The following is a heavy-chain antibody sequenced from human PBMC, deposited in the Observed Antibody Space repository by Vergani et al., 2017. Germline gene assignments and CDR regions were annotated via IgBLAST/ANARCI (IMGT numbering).Heavy chain of an antibody. CDR3: ASGGHGSENGGALQL. CDR1: GYIFSNFW. V-gene: IGHV5-51*01. D-gene: IGHD3-10*01. CDR2: IYPGDSEV. Sequence: EKQLVQSGSETKKPGESLKISCQAFGYIFSNFWIGWVRQRPGRGLEWMGIIYPGDSEVKSNPTFRGQVIFSVDTSVNTAYLQWRSLQASYTATYFCASGGHGSENGGALQLWGQGTYITVSS. J-gene: IGHJ3*01.